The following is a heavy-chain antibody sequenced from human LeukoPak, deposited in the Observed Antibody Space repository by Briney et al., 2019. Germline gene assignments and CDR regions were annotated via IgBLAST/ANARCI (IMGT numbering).Heavy chain of an antibody. D-gene: IGHD6-19*01. J-gene: IGHJ3*02. V-gene: IGHV4-4*02. CDR3: ARVPSSGWYGAFDI. CDR2: IYHSGST. CDR1: GGSISSSNW. Sequence: SETLSLTCAVSGGSISSSNWWSWVRQPPGKGLEWIGEIYHSGSTNYNPSLKSRVTISVDTSKNQFSLKLSSVTAADTAVYYCARVPSSGWYGAFDIWGQGTVVTVSS.